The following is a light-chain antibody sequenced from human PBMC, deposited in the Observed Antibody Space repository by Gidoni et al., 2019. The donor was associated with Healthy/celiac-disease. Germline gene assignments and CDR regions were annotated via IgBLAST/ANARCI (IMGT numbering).Light chain of an antibody. CDR1: QSISSW. V-gene: IGKV1-5*03. CDR3: QQYNSYPLT. Sequence: DIQMPQSPSTLSASVGDRVTITCRASQSISSWLAWYQQKPGKAPKLLIYKASSLESGVPSRFSGSGSGTEFTLTSSSLQPDDFATYYCQQYNSYPLTFGGGTKVEIK. J-gene: IGKJ4*01. CDR2: KAS.